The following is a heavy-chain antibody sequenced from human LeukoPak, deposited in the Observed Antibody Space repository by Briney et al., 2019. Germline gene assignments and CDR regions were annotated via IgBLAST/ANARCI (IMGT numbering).Heavy chain of an antibody. CDR3: TKARPRVAVAGNYYYGMDV. CDR2: ISGSGGST. Sequence: GGSLRLSCAASGFTFSSYAMSWVRQAPGKGLEWVSGISGSGGSTYYADSVKGRFTISRDYSKNTLYLQMNSLRVEDTAVYYCTKARPRVAVAGNYYYGMDVWGQGTTVTVSS. J-gene: IGHJ6*02. D-gene: IGHD6-19*01. CDR1: GFTFSSYA. V-gene: IGHV3-23*01.